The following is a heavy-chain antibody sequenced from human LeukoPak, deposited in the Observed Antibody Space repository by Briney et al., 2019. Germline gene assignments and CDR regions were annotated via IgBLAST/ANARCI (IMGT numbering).Heavy chain of an antibody. CDR3: ARELGYCSGGSCYPGYYYYYMDV. CDR1: GFTVSSNY. D-gene: IGHD2-15*01. CDR2: IYSGGNT. Sequence: PGGSLRLSCAASGFTVSSNYMNWVRQAPGKGLEWVSVIYSGGNTYYADSVKGRFTISRDNSKNTLYLQMNSLRAEDTAVYYCARELGYCSGGSCYPGYYYYYMDVWGKGTTVTISS. V-gene: IGHV3-66*01. J-gene: IGHJ6*03.